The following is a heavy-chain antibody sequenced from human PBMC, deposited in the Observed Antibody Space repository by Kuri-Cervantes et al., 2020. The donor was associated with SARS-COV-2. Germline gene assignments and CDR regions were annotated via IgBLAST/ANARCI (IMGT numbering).Heavy chain of an antibody. V-gene: IGHV3-48*01. J-gene: IGHJ1*01. CDR2: ISSSSSTI. CDR3: ASHRYSSSGAEYFQH. D-gene: IGHD6-13*01. CDR1: GFTFSSYS. Sequence: GGSLRLSCAASGFTFSSYSMNWVRQAPGKGLEWVSYISSSSSTIYYADSVKGRFTISRDNAKNSLYLQMNSLRAEDTAVYYCASHRYSSSGAEYFQHWGQGTLVTVSS.